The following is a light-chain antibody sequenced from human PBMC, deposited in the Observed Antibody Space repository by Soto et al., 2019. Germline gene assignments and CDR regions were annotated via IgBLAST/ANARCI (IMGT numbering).Light chain of an antibody. CDR1: QSVSTY. V-gene: IGKV3-11*01. CDR2: DAS. Sequence: EIVLTQSPATLSLSPGERAALSCRASQSVSTYLAWYQQKFGQAPRLLIYDASNRATGIPARFRGSGSGTDFTLTISSLEPEDFAVYYCQHYDISSWTFGQGTKVDIK. J-gene: IGKJ1*01. CDR3: QHYDISSWT.